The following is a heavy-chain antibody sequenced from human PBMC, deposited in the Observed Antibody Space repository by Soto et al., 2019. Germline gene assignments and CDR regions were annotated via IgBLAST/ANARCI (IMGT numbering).Heavy chain of an antibody. V-gene: IGHV4-30-2*01. Sequence: SETLSLTCAVSGGSISSGGYSWSWIRQPPGKGLEWIGYIYHSGSTYYNPSLKSRVTISVDRSKNQFSLKLSSVTAADTAVYYCARAENDFWSGSETEYFQHWGQGTLVTVSS. D-gene: IGHD3-3*01. CDR1: GGSISSGGYS. CDR2: IYHSGST. J-gene: IGHJ1*01. CDR3: ARAENDFWSGSETEYFQH.